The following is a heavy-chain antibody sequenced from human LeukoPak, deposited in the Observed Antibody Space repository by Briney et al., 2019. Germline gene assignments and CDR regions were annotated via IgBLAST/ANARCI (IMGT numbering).Heavy chain of an antibody. CDR1: GGSISSYY. CDR2: IYYSGST. J-gene: IGHJ3*02. V-gene: IGHV4-59*01. Sequence: SETLSLTCTVSGGSISSYYRSWIRQPPGKGLEWIGYIYYSGSTNYNPSLKSRVTISVDTSKNQFSLKLSSVTAADTAVYYCARWARAFDIWGQGTMVTVSS. CDR3: ARWARAFDI.